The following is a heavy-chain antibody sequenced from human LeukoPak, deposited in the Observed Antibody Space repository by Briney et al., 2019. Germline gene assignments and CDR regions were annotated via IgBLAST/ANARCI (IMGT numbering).Heavy chain of an antibody. J-gene: IGHJ4*02. V-gene: IGHV4-4*02. CDR1: GGSISSSNW. CDR3: ASTGRRRPPGQFDY. Sequence: PSETLSLTCAVSGGSISSSNWWSWVRQPPGKGLEWIGEIYHSGSTNYNPSLKSRVTISVDKSKNQFSLKLSSVTAADTAVYYCASTGRRRPPGQFDYWGQGTLVTVSS. D-gene: IGHD2-8*02. CDR2: IYHSGST.